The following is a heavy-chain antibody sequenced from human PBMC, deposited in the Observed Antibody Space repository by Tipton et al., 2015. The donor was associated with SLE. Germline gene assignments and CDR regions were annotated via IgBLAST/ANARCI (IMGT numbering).Heavy chain of an antibody. V-gene: IGHV3-30-3*01. CDR1: GFTFSNYA. CDR3: AKVGFGYSSSWYSDY. Sequence: SLRLSCAASGFTFSNYAIHWVRQAPGKGLEWVAVISYDGSNKYYADSVKGRFTISRDNSKNTLYLQMNSLRAEDTAVYYCAKVGFGYSSSWYSDYWGQGTLVTVSS. J-gene: IGHJ4*02. CDR2: ISYDGSNK. D-gene: IGHD6-13*01.